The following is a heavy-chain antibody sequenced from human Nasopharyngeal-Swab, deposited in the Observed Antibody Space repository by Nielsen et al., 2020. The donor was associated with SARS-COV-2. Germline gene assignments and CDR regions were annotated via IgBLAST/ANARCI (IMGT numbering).Heavy chain of an antibody. J-gene: IGHJ5*02. CDR3: ARGGDWRFDP. CDR2: VHRSGTT. Sequence: VRQAPGKGLEWIGEVHRSGTTNCSPTLKSRVTISVDKSKNNFSLKLNSVTAADTALYYCARGGDWRFDPWGQGTLVTVSS. D-gene: IGHD2-21*02. V-gene: IGHV4-4*02.